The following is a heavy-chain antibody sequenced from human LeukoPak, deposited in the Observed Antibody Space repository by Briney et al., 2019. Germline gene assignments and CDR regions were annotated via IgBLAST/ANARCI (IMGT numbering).Heavy chain of an antibody. V-gene: IGHV4-4*02. CDR3: ARDGSWSGYYVHNAFDI. Sequence: SGTLSLTCAVSGGSISSSNWWSWVRQPPGKGLEWIGEIYHSGSTNYNPSLKSRVTISIDKSKNQFSLKLSSVTAADTAVYYCARDGSWSGYYVHNAFDIWGQGTMVTVSS. D-gene: IGHD3-3*01. J-gene: IGHJ3*02. CDR1: GGSISSSNW. CDR2: IYHSGST.